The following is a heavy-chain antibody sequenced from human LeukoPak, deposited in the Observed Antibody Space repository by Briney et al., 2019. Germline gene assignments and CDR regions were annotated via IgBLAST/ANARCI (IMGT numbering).Heavy chain of an antibody. J-gene: IGHJ5*02. V-gene: IGHV3-30*04. CDR2: ISYDGSNK. CDR1: GFTFSSYA. Sequence: GGSLRLSCAASGFTFSSYAMHWVRQAPGKGLEWVAFISYDGSNKYYADSVKGRFTISRDNSKNTLYLQMNSQRAEDTAVYYCARERRGIRWFDPWGQGTLVTVSS. CDR3: ARERRGIRWFDP. D-gene: IGHD3-16*01.